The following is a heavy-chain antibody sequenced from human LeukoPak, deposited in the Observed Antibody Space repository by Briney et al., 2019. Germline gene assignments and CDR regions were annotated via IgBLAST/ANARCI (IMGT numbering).Heavy chain of an antibody. CDR3: ARQSYTYYYYMDV. D-gene: IGHD3-10*01. J-gene: IGHJ6*03. V-gene: IGHV3-9*01. CDR1: GFTFDDYA. Sequence: GGSLRLSCAASGFTFDDYAMHWVRQAPGKGLEWVSGISWNSGSIGYADSVKGRFTISRDNAKNSLYLQMNSLRAEDTALYYCARQSYTYYYYMDVWGKGTTVTIPS. CDR2: ISWNSGSI.